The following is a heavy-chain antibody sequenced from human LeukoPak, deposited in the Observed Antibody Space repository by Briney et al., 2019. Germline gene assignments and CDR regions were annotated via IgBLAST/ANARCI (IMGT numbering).Heavy chain of an antibody. V-gene: IGHV1-2*02. J-gene: IGHJ6*03. CDR3: ARDKRPDYYYYYMDV. CDR2: INPNSGDA. Sequence: ASLKVSCKASGYTFNDYYIHWVRQAPGQGLEWMGWINPNSGDANYAQKFQGRVTTTRDTSISTGYMELSRLKNDDTAVYYCARDKRPDYYYYYMDVWGKGTTVTVSS. CDR1: GYTFNDYY.